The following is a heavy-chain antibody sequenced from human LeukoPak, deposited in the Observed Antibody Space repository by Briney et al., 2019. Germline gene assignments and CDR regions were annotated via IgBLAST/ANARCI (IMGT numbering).Heavy chain of an antibody. Sequence: PGGSLRLSCAASGFTFSTYAMSWVRQATGKGLEWVSAVRGSGSDTYYADSVKGRFTISRDNSKNTLYLQMNSLRAEDTAIYYCAKTSRGNSGYDSPFDDWGQGTLVTVSS. D-gene: IGHD5-12*01. J-gene: IGHJ4*02. CDR1: GFTFSTYA. V-gene: IGHV3-23*01. CDR3: AKTSRGNSGYDSPFDD. CDR2: VRGSGSDT.